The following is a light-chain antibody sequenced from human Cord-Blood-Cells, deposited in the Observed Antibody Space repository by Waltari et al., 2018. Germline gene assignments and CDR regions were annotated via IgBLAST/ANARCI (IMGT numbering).Light chain of an antibody. J-gene: IGKJ2*01. Sequence: DIQMTQSPSTLSASVADRVPITCRASQSISSWLAWYQQKPGKAPTLLIYKASSLESGVPSRFSGSGSGTEFTLTISSLQPDDFATYYCQQYNSYSYTFGQGTKLEIK. CDR1: QSISSW. CDR2: KAS. V-gene: IGKV1-5*03. CDR3: QQYNSYSYT.